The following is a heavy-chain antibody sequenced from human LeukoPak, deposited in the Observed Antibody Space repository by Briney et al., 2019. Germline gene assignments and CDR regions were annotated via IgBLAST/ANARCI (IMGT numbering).Heavy chain of an antibody. D-gene: IGHD2-15*01. Sequence: GGSLRLSXXASGFTFSXXXXXXXXQAPXXXXXCXSVIXSGGSTYYAXSVKGRFTISXXXXKNSLYLQMNSLRAEDTAVYYCARALVVYYYMDVWGQGTTVTVSS. J-gene: IGHJ6*02. CDR1: GFTFSXXX. CDR3: ARALVVYYYMDV. V-gene: IGHV3-53*01. CDR2: IXSGGST.